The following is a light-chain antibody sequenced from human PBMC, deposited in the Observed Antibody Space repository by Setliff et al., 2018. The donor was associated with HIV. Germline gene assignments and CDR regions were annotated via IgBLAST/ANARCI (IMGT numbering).Light chain of an antibody. Sequence: QSALTQPASVSGSPGQSITISCTGSISNIGGYNFVSWYRQYPGEVPKLMIFEVNNRPSGVSNRFSGSKSGNTASLTISGLQPEDEADYYCSSYAGGDTWIFGGGTKVTVL. J-gene: IGLJ2*01. CDR2: EVN. CDR1: ISNIGGYNF. CDR3: SSYAGGDTWI. V-gene: IGLV2-14*01.